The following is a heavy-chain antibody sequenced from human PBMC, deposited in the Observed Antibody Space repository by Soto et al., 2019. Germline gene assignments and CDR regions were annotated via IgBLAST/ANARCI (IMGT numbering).Heavy chain of an antibody. V-gene: IGHV4-30-4*01. CDR1: GGSISSGDYY. J-gene: IGHJ3*02. CDR2: ISYSGST. CDR3: VRDRSRFFDWGVI. D-gene: IGHD3-9*01. Sequence: QVQLQESGPGLVKPSQTLSPTCTVSGGSISSGDYYWTWIRQPPGKALEWLGYISYSGSTYYIPSLKGRLTISLDTSKNQFSLKLNSVTAADTAVYYCVRDRSRFFDWGVIWCQGTMVTVSS.